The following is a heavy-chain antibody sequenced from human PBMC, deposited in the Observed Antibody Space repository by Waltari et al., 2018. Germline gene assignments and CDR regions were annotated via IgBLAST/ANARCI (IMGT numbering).Heavy chain of an antibody. CDR3: VRDRGLRTFFDH. V-gene: IGHV4-39*07. CDR2: IYYDGTA. Sequence: QVQLQESGPGLVKPSETLSLTCSVSVGPIGGGVYYWGWIRQPPGKGLEYIGSIYYDGTAFYNPSLKTPVTISVDTSYNQFSLKMKSVTAADTAMYFCVRDRGLRTFFDHWGQGTLVTVSS. CDR1: VGPIGGGVYY. D-gene: IGHD4-17*01. J-gene: IGHJ4*02.